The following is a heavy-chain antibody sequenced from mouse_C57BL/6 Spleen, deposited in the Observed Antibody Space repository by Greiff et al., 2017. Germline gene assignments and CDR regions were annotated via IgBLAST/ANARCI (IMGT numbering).Heavy chain of an antibody. CDR3: ARRRNYGSSYFDY. V-gene: IGHV1-22*01. CDR1: GYTFTDYN. D-gene: IGHD1-1*01. CDR2: INPNNGGT. Sequence: VQLQQSGPELVKPGASVKMSCKASGYTFTDYNMHWVKQSHGKSLEWIGYINPNNGGTSYNQKFKGKATLTVNKSSSTAYMELRSLTSEDSAVYYCARRRNYGSSYFDYWGQGTTLTVSS. J-gene: IGHJ2*01.